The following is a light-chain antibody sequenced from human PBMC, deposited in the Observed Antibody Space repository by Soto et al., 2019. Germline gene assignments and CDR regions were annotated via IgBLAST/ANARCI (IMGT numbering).Light chain of an antibody. CDR3: QKYNTATRT. CDR1: EDISNY. CDR2: AAS. V-gene: IGKV1-27*01. J-gene: IGKJ1*01. Sequence: DIQMSQSPSSLSASVGDRVTITCRASEDISNYLAWYQQKPGKVPKLLIYAASTLQSGVPSRFSGSGSGTDFTLTISSLQPQDVATYYCQKYNTATRTFGPGTKVEVK.